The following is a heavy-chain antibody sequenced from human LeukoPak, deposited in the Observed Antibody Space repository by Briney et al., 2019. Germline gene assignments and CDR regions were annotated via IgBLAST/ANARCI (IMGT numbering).Heavy chain of an antibody. CDR1: GFTFSSYS. Sequence: PGGSLRLSCAASGFTFSSYSMNWVRQAPGKGLECGSSISSSSSYIYYADSVKGRFTISRDNAKNSLYLQMNSLRAEDTAVYYCARDLVFLSIAAAGTAHDYWGQGTLVTVSS. J-gene: IGHJ4*02. D-gene: IGHD6-13*01. V-gene: IGHV3-21*01. CDR3: ARDLVFLSIAAAGTAHDY. CDR2: ISSSSSYI.